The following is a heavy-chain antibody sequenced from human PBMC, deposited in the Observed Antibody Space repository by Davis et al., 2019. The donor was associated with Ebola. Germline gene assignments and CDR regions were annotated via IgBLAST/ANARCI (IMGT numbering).Heavy chain of an antibody. Sequence: PSETLSLTCTVSGGSVSSGSYYWSWIRQPPGKGLEWIGYIYYSGSTNYNPSLKSRVTISVDTSKNQFSLKLSSVTAADTAVYYCAREFRIAAQGMDVWGQGTTVTVSS. CDR2: IYYSGST. D-gene: IGHD6-13*01. CDR3: AREFRIAAQGMDV. J-gene: IGHJ6*02. V-gene: IGHV4-61*01. CDR1: GGSVSSGSYY.